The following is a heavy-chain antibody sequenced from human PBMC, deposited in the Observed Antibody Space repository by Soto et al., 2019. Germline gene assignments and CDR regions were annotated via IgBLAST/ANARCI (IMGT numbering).Heavy chain of an antibody. CDR1: GYTFTSYG. CDR2: ISAYNGNT. V-gene: IGHV1-18*01. D-gene: IGHD3-22*01. CDR3: ARDWPYYYDSSGYYSSSRFDY. J-gene: IGHJ4*02. Sequence: ASVKVSCKASGYTFTSYGISWVRQAPGQGLEWMGWISAYNGNTNYAQKLQGRVTMTTDTSTSTAYMELRSLRSDDTAVYYCARDWPYYYDSSGYYSSSRFDYWGQGTLVTVSS.